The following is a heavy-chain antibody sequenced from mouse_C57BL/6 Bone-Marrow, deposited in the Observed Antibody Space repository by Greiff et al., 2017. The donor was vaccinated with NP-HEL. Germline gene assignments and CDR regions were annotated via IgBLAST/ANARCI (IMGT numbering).Heavy chain of an antibody. CDR3: TTDGYYRYYYAMDY. Sequence: LVESGAELVRPGASVKLSCTASGFNIKDDYMHWVKQRPEQGLEWIGWIDPENGDTEYASKFQGKATITADTSSNTAYLQLSSLTSEDTAVYDCTTDGYYRYYYAMDYWGQGTSVTVSS. CDR2: IDPENGDT. V-gene: IGHV14-4*01. D-gene: IGHD2-3*01. J-gene: IGHJ4*01. CDR1: GFNIKDDY.